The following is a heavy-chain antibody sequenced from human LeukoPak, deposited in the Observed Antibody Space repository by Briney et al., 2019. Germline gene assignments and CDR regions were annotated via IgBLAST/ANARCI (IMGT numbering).Heavy chain of an antibody. CDR3: ARHGLGSSWFGFDY. J-gene: IGHJ4*02. CDR2: IYPGDSDP. V-gene: IGHV5-51*01. Sequence: GESLKISCKGSGYTFTTYWIGWVRQMPGKGLEWVGIIYPGDSDPRYSPSFQGQVTISADKSISTAYLQWSRLKASDSAMYYCARHGLGSSWFGFDYWGQGTLVTVSS. D-gene: IGHD6-13*01. CDR1: GYTFTTYW.